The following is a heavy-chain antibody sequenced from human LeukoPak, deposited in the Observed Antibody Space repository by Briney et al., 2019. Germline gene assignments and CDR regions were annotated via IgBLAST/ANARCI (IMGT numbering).Heavy chain of an antibody. J-gene: IGHJ3*02. CDR3: ARGDYYDSSGYLPMDAFDI. D-gene: IGHD3-22*01. CDR2: ISSSSSYI. V-gene: IGHV3-21*01. Sequence: GGSLRLSCAASGFTFSSYSMNWVRQAPGKGLEWVSSISSSSSYIYYADSVKGRFTISRDNAKNTLYLQMNSLRAEDTAVYYCARGDYYDSSGYLPMDAFDIWGQGTMVTVSS. CDR1: GFTFSSYS.